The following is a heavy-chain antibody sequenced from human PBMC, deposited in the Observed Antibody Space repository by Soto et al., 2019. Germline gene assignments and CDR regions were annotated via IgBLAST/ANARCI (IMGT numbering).Heavy chain of an antibody. CDR3: TRHYYDFWSGYYTPNYYYGMDV. J-gene: IGHJ6*02. V-gene: IGHV3-73*01. CDR2: IRSKANSYAT. Sequence: PGGSLRLSCAASGFTFSGSAMHWVRQASGKGLEWVGRIRSKANSYATAYAASVKGRFTISRDDSKNTAYLQMNSLKTEDTAVYYCTRHYYDFWSGYYTPNYYYGMDVWGQETTVTVSS. CDR1: GFTFSGSA. D-gene: IGHD3-3*01.